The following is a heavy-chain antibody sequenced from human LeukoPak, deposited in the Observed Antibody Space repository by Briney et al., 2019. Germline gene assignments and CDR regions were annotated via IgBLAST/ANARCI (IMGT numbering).Heavy chain of an antibody. CDR1: GGSISSYY. Sequence: SETLSLTCTVSGGSISSYYWSWIQQPPGKGLEWIGYIYYSGSTNYNPSLKSRVTISVDTSKNQFSLKLSSVTAADTAVYYCARFPRGGAFDIWGQGTMVTVSS. J-gene: IGHJ3*02. CDR2: IYYSGST. V-gene: IGHV4-59*08. D-gene: IGHD3-16*01. CDR3: ARFPRGGAFDI.